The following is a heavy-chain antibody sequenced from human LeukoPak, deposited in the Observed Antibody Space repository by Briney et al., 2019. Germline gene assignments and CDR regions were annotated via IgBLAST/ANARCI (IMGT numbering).Heavy chain of an antibody. CDR1: GYTFSNHG. Sequence: ASVKVSCKASGYTFSNHGISWVRQAPGQGLEWMGWISSDNTDTHHTQKFQDRVSMTTDTSTSTAYMELRSLRSDDTAVYYCARYHLGSYFRDPFDHWGQGTLVTVSS. J-gene: IGHJ4*02. CDR2: ISSDNTDT. V-gene: IGHV1-18*01. D-gene: IGHD3-10*01. CDR3: ARYHLGSYFRDPFDH.